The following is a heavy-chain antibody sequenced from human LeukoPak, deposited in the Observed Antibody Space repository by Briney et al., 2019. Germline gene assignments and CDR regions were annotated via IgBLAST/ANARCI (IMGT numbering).Heavy chain of an antibody. J-gene: IGHJ4*02. Sequence: SETLSLTCTVSGGSISSSYWSWIRQPPGKGLEWIGYIHHIGSTNYNPSLKSRVTISIDTSKSQFSLKLSSVTAADTAVYYCARPRRDGYTSPFDYWGQGTLVTVSS. CDR1: GGSISSSY. D-gene: IGHD5-24*01. V-gene: IGHV4-59*08. CDR2: IHHIGST. CDR3: ARPRRDGYTSPFDY.